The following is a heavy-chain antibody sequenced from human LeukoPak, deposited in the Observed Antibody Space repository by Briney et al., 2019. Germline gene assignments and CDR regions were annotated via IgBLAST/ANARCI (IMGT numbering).Heavy chain of an antibody. CDR1: GGSFSGYY. CDR3: ARDPLTQQLVTDY. J-gene: IGHJ4*02. V-gene: IGHV4-34*01. CDR2: INHSGST. Sequence: PSETLSLTCAVYGGSFSGYYWSWIRQPPGKGLEWIGEINHSGSTNYNPSLKSRVTISVDTSKNQFSLKLSSVTAADTAVYYCARDPLTQQLVTDYWGQGTLVTVSS. D-gene: IGHD6-13*01.